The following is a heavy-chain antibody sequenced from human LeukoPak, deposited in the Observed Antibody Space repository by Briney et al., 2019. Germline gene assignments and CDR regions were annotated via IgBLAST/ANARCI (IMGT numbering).Heavy chain of an antibody. V-gene: IGHV3-30-3*01. CDR1: GFTFSSYG. CDR3: ARPLGYCSRISCSILGY. J-gene: IGHJ4*02. D-gene: IGHD2-2*01. CDR2: ISYDGSNK. Sequence: PGGSLRLSCGASGFTFSSYGMHWVRQAPGKRLEWVAGISYDGSNKYYADSVKGRFTISRDNSNNTLYVQMSSMRAEDTAVYYCARPLGYCSRISCSILGYWGQGTLVTVSS.